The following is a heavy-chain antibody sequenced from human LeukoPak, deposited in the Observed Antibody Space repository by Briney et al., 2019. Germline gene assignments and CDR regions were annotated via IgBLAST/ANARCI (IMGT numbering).Heavy chain of an antibody. D-gene: IGHD3-22*01. V-gene: IGHV4-39*01. J-gene: IGHJ4*02. CDR3: ARRGYDSSGYYYAY. CDR1: GGSISSSSYY. Sequence: SETLSLTCTVSGGSISSSSYYWGWIRQPPGKGLEWIGSIYYSGSTYYNPSLKSRVTISVDTSKNQFSLKLSSVTAADTAVYYCARRGYDSSGYYYAYWGQGTLVAVSS. CDR2: IYYSGST.